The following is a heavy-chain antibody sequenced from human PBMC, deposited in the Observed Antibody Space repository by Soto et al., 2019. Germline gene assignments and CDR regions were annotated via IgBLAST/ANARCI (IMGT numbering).Heavy chain of an antibody. CDR2: ISGSGGST. J-gene: IGHJ4*02. CDR3: AKDRDYGDYFLGY. CDR1: GFTFSSYA. D-gene: IGHD4-17*01. V-gene: IGHV3-23*01. Sequence: EVQLLESGGGLVQPGGSLRLSCAASGFTFSSYAISWVRQAPGKGLEWVSAISGSGGSTYYADSVKGRFTISRDNSKNTLYLQMNSLRAEDTAVYYCAKDRDYGDYFLGYWGQGTLVTVSS.